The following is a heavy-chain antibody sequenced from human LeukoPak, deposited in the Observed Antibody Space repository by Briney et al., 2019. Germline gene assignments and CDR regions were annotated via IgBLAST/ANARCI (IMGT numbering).Heavy chain of an antibody. J-gene: IGHJ4*02. CDR2: IVPILGIA. V-gene: IGHV1-69*04. Sequence: ASVTVSCKASGGTFSSYAISWVRQAPGQGLEWMGRIVPILGIANYAQKFQGRVPITADKSTSTAYMELRILRSEDTAVYYCARMATYGSGSYYRTNDYWGQGTLVTVSS. CDR3: ARMATYGSGSYYRTNDY. D-gene: IGHD3-10*01. CDR1: GGTFSSYA.